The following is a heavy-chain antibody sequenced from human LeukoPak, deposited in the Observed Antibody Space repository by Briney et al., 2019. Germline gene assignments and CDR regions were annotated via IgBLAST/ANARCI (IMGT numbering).Heavy chain of an antibody. J-gene: IGHJ4*02. CDR2: IKPGGSEK. Sequence: GGSLRLSCAASGFTFSTYWMTWVRQAPGKGLEWVAIIKPGGSEKYYVDSVKGRFTISRDNAENSLFLQMNGLRPEDTAVFYCARGQYTDGLSYWGQGTLVTVSS. CDR1: GFTFSTYW. V-gene: IGHV3-7*03. D-gene: IGHD5-24*01. CDR3: ARGQYTDGLSY.